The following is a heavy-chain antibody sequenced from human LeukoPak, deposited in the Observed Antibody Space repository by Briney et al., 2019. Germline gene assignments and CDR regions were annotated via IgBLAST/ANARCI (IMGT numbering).Heavy chain of an antibody. D-gene: IGHD3-10*01. J-gene: IGHJ4*02. CDR3: ARGFSYGSVEYYFDY. CDR1: GGSFSGYY. V-gene: IGHV4-34*01. CDR2: INHSGST. Sequence: SETLSPTCAVYGGSFSGYYWSWIRQPPGKGLEWIGEINHSGSTNYNPSLKSRVTMSVDTSKNQFSLKLSSVTAAYTAVYYCARGFSYGSVEYYFDYWGQGTLVTVSS.